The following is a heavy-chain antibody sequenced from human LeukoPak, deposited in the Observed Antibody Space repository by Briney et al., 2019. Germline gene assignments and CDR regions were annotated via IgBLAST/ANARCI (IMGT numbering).Heavy chain of an antibody. CDR2: IYPGDSDT. V-gene: IGHV5-51*01. CDR1: GYSFTSYW. J-gene: IGHJ3*02. CDR3: ARLEYSSSWSARGAFDI. Sequence: GESLKSSCKGSGYSFTSYWVGWVRQMPGKGLEWMGIIYPGDSDTRYSPSFQGQVTISADKSISTAYLQWSSLKASDTAMYYCARLEYSSSWSARGAFDIWGQGTMVTVSS. D-gene: IGHD6-13*01.